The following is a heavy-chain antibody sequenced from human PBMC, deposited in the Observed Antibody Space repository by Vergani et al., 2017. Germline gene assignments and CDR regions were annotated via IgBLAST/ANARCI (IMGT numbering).Heavy chain of an antibody. D-gene: IGHD3-22*01. Sequence: QLQLQESGPGLVKPSETLSLSCRVSGDSISRSHYYWGFIRQPPGKGMEWIGSISSSGSPYYNPTLKSRLAFSVDTSKNQFSLKLSSVTAGDTAVYYCARGRASSGHYYYHYMDVWGKXP. J-gene: IGHJ6*03. V-gene: IGHV4-39*01. CDR2: ISSSGSP. CDR1: GDSISRSHYY. CDR3: ARGRASSGHYYYHYMDV.